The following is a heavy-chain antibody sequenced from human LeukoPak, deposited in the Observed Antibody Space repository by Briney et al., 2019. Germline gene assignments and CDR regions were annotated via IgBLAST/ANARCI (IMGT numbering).Heavy chain of an antibody. D-gene: IGHD4-23*01. CDR2: ITPIVGFA. CDR1: GGTFSNYA. Sequence: SVKVSCKASGGTFSNYAISWVRQAPGQGLEWMGRITPIVGFANFAQKFQGRVTITADKSTSTAYMELNNLRSDDTAVYYCARDRHGGNSDFFDLWGQGTPVTVSS. CDR3: ARDRHGGNSDFFDL. V-gene: IGHV1-69*04. J-gene: IGHJ4*02.